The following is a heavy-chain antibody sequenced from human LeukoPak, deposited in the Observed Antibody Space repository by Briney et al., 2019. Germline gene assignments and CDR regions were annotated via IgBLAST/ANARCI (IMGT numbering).Heavy chain of an antibody. J-gene: IGHJ4*02. CDR3: AKAVYYYDSSGYSYYYDY. CDR2: ISSSSSYI. V-gene: IGHV3-21*01. Sequence: GGSLRLSCAASGFTFSSYSMNWVRQAPGKGPEWVSSISSSSSYIYYADSVKGRFTISRDNAKNSLYLQMNSLRAEDTAVYYCAKAVYYYDSSGYSYYYDYWGQGTLVTVSS. D-gene: IGHD3-22*01. CDR1: GFTFSSYS.